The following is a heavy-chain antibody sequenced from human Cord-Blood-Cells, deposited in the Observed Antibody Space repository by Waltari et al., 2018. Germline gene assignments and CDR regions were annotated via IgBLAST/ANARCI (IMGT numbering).Heavy chain of an antibody. V-gene: IGHV3-15*01. J-gene: IGHJ4*02. Sequence: EVQLVESGGGLVKPGGSLRLSCAASGFTFSNAWMSWVRQAPGKGLEWVGRIKSKTDGGTTDYAAPVKGRFTISRDDSKNTLYLQMNSLKTEDTAVYYCTGTIFGVVIIYAAAPYYFDYWGQGTLVTVSS. CDR2: IKSKTDGGTT. CDR3: TGTIFGVVIIYAAAPYYFDY. CDR1: GFTFSNAW. D-gene: IGHD3-3*01.